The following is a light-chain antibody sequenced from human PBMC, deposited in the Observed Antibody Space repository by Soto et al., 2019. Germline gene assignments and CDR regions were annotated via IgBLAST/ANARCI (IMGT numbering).Light chain of an antibody. CDR2: DAS. Sequence: EIVLTQSPATLSLSPGERATLSCRASQSVTNNLAWYQQKSGQPPRLLIFDASNRATGVPARFSGSGSGTDFTLTISSLEPEDFAVYYCQESPRTFGQGTKVEIK. CDR3: QESPRT. J-gene: IGKJ1*01. V-gene: IGKV3D-11*03. CDR1: QSVTNN.